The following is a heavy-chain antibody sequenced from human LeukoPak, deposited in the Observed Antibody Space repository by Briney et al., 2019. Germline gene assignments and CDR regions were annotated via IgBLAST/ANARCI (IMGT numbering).Heavy chain of an antibody. CDR1: GGSISSYY. CDR2: INHSGST. CDR3: ARSPENSGP. V-gene: IGHV4-34*01. J-gene: IGHJ5*02. D-gene: IGHD1-7*01. Sequence: SETLSLTCTVSGGSISSYYWSWIRQPPGKGLEWIGEINHSGSTNYNPSLKSRVTISVDTSKNQFSLKLSSVTAADTAVYYCARSPENSGPWGQGTLVTVSS.